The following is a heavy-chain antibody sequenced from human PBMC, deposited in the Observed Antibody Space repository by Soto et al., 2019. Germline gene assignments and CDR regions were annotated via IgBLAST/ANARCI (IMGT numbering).Heavy chain of an antibody. V-gene: IGHV1-46*01. CDR3: ARVSSNWNDGSAVDY. CDR2: INPSGGST. Sequence: ASVKVSCKASGYTFTSYYMHWVRQAPGQGLEWMGIINPSGGSTSYAQKFQGRVTMTRDTSTSTVYMELSSLRSEDTAVYYCARVSSNWNDGSAVDYWGQGTLVTVSS. J-gene: IGHJ4*02. CDR1: GYTFTSYY. D-gene: IGHD1-20*01.